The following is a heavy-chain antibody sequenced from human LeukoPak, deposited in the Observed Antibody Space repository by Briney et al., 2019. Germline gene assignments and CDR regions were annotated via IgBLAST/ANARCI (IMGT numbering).Heavy chain of an antibody. Sequence: ASVKVSCKASGGTFSTYAISWVRQAPGQGLEWMGGITPILGTANYAQKFQGRVTINADQSTCTAYIELSSLRSEDTAVYYCARSLIDYGGSYDAFDIWGQGTMATISS. CDR3: ARSLIDYGGSYDAFDI. J-gene: IGHJ3*02. V-gene: IGHV1-69*10. CDR1: GGTFSTYA. CDR2: ITPILGTA. D-gene: IGHD4-23*01.